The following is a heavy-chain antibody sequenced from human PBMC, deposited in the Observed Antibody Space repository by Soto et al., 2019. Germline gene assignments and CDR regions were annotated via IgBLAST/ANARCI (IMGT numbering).Heavy chain of an antibody. D-gene: IGHD6-19*01. CDR3: ARDLKVAGTNSFYYYGMDV. J-gene: IGHJ6*02. Sequence: ESGGGLVKPGGSLTLSCAASGFTSSNYTMNWVRQAPGKGLEWVSSISRSSRNIYYADSVKGRFTISRDNAKNALYLHMNRLRAGDTAVYYCARDLKVAGTNSFYYYGMDVWGQGTTVTVS. CDR1: GFTSSNYT. CDR2: ISRSSRNI. V-gene: IGHV3-21*01.